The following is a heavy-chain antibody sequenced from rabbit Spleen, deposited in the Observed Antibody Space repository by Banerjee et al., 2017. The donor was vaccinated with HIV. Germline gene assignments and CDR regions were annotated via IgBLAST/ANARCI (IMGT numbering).Heavy chain of an antibody. V-gene: IGHV1S40*01. CDR3: ARDTGSSFSSYGMDL. J-gene: IGHJ6*01. D-gene: IGHD8-1*01. CDR1: GFSFSSSDY. CDR2: IYAGNSGYT. Sequence: QSLEESGGDLVKPGASLTLTCTASGFSFSSSDYMCWVRQAPGKGLEWIACIYAGNSGYTYSATWAKGRFTISKTSSTTVTLQMTSLTAADTATYFCARDTGSSFSSYGMDLWGPGTLVTVS.